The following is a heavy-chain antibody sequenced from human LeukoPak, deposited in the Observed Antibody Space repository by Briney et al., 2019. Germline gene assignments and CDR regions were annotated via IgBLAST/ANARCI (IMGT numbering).Heavy chain of an antibody. CDR2: ITGDGGTT. CDR3: AKDVNYGLYYYYYMDV. CDR1: GFTFGSYA. V-gene: IGHV3-23*01. D-gene: IGHD1-7*01. Sequence: PGGSLRLSCAAPGFTFGSYAMSWVRQAPGKGLEWVSAITGDGGTTYYADSVKGRFTISRDNSKNTLYLQMNSLRAEDTALYYCAKDVNYGLYYYYYMDVWGKGTTVTVSS. J-gene: IGHJ6*03.